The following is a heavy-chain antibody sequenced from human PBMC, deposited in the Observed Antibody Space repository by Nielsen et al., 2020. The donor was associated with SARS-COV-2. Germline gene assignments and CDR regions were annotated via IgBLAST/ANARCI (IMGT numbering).Heavy chain of an antibody. Sequence: ASVKVSCKASGYTFTGYYMHWVRQAPGQGLEWMGRINPNSGGTNYAQKFQGRVTMTRDTSISTAYMELSRLRSDDTAVYYCARDRGPNCGGDCYLFDYWGQGTLVTVSS. CDR1: GYTFTGYY. D-gene: IGHD2-21*02. J-gene: IGHJ4*02. V-gene: IGHV1-2*06. CDR2: INPNSGGT. CDR3: ARDRGPNCGGDCYLFDY.